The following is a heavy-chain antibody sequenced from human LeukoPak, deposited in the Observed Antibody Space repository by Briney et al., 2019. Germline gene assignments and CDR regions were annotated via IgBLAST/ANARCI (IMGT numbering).Heavy chain of an antibody. CDR1: GYTLTELS. CDR2: FDPEDGET. V-gene: IGHV1-24*01. D-gene: IGHD2-2*02. CDR3: ATGYXSSTSCYTDYYYMDV. J-gene: IGHJ6*03. Sequence: ASVKVSCKVSGYTLTELSMHWVRQAPGKGLEWMGGFDPEDGETIYAQKFQGRVTMTEDTSTDTAYMELSSLRSEDTAVYYCATGYXSSTSCYTDYYYMDVWGKGTTVTVSS.